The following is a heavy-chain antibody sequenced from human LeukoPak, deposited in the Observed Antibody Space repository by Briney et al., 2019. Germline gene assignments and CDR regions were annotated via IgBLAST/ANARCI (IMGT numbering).Heavy chain of an antibody. V-gene: IGHV3-74*01. J-gene: IGHJ4*02. Sequence: PGGSLRLSCAASGTYWMHWVRHAPGQGLVWVSRIKGDGISTNYADSVKGRFTISRDIAKNTLYLQMNSLRAEDTGVYYCAKDHYWSIDYWGRGTLVTVS. D-gene: IGHD3-3*01. CDR1: GTYW. CDR2: IKGDGIST. CDR3: AKDHYWSIDY.